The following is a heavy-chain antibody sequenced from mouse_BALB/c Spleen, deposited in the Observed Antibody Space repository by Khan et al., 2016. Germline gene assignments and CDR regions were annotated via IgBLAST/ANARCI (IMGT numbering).Heavy chain of an antibody. V-gene: IGHV7-3*02. CDR1: GFTFTDYD. CDR2: IRNKANGYTT. Sequence: EVELVESGGGLVQPGGSLRLSCAISGFTFTDYDMRWVRQPPGKALEWLGFIRNKANGYTTEYSASVKGRINNTSDNSHSILNHQMNTLSTEDSATVRGRCSISRDSTQIILHLLMNTLRTVARATYDCTREMGGDEDAMDWGEHRISVTV. CDR3: RCSISRDSTQIILHLLMNTLRTVARATYDCTREMGGDEDAMDW. J-gene: IGHJ4*01. D-gene: IGHD6-1*01.